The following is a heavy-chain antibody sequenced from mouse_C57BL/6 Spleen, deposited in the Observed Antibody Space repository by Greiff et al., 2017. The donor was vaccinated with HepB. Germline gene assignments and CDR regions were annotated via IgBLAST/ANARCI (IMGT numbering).Heavy chain of an antibody. Sequence: VQLQQSGPVLVKPGASVKMSCKASGYTFTDYYMNWVKQSHGKSLEWIGVINPYNGGTSYNQKFKGKATLTVDKSSSTAYMELNSLTSEDSAVYYCARSPIYGNYLDYWGQGTTLTVSS. CDR2: INPYNGGT. CDR1: GYTFTDYY. D-gene: IGHD2-1*01. CDR3: ARSPIYGNYLDY. V-gene: IGHV1-19*01. J-gene: IGHJ2*01.